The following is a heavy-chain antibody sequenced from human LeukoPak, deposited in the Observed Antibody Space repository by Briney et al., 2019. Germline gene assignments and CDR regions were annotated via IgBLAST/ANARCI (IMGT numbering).Heavy chain of an antibody. D-gene: IGHD2-15*01. J-gene: IGHJ5*02. V-gene: IGHV3-30*18. Sequence: GRSLRLSCAASGYTFSSHGMYWVRQAPGKGLEWVAVISYDGSNKYFTDSVKGRFTISRDNSKNTLYLQMNSLRVEDTAVYYCAKAAVNWFDPWGQGTLVTVSS. CDR1: GYTFSSHG. CDR3: AKAAVNWFDP. CDR2: ISYDGSNK.